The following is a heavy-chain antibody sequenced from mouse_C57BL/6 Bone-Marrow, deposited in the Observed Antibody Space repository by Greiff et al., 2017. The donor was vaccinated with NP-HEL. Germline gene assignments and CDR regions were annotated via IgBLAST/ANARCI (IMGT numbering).Heavy chain of an antibody. J-gene: IGHJ2*01. CDR2: IDPEHGVT. CDR3: TTGGIMRDD. Sequence: EVQLQQSGAELVRPGASVKLSCTASGFNITDDYMHWVKQRPEPGLEWIGWIDPEHGVTEYASKFQGKATITADTSSNTAYLQLSSRTSEDTAVYYGTTGGIMRDDWGQGATLTVAS. CDR1: GFNITDDY. D-gene: IGHD1-2*01. V-gene: IGHV14-4*01.